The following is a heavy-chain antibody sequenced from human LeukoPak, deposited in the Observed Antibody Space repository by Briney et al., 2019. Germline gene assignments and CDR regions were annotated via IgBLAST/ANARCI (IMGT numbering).Heavy chain of an antibody. Sequence: PGGALGPSLANSGVTSCRETIWWGRDAPGEGGGGGSAISGSGANTYFADSVKGRFTISRDNSKNTLYLQMNSLRAEDTAVYYCAKVRNSNTRYFDLWGRGTLVTLSS. CDR2: ISGSGANT. J-gene: IGHJ2*01. CDR1: GVTSCRET. V-gene: IGHV3-23*01. CDR3: AKVRNSNTRYFDL. D-gene: IGHD2-15*01.